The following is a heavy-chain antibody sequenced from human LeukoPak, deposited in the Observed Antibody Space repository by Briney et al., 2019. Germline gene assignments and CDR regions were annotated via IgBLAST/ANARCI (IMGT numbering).Heavy chain of an antibody. Sequence: GGSLRLSCAASGFTFTNYAMTWVRQAPGKGLEWVSVIGASGANTYYSDSVKGRFTVSRDNSQNTLFLHMSSLRAEDTAVYFCARRPRDTSGYYLGAFHDWGQGTTVTVSS. CDR3: ARRPRDTSGYYLGAFHD. V-gene: IGHV3-23*01. D-gene: IGHD3-22*01. CDR2: IGASGANT. J-gene: IGHJ3*01. CDR1: GFTFTNYA.